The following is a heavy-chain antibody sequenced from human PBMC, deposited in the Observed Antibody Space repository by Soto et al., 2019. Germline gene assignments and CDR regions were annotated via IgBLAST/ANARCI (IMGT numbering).Heavy chain of an antibody. CDR3: ARDPVGVTHFDY. CDR1: DSISTYY. Sequence: SETLSLTCTVDSISTYYWNWIRHPPGKGLEWIGYIYYLGRTNYNSSLKSRITMSIDTSKNQFSLKLSSVTAADTAIYYCARDPVGVTHFDYWGQGAPVTVSS. D-gene: IGHD1-26*01. V-gene: IGHV4-59*01. J-gene: IGHJ4*02. CDR2: IYYLGRT.